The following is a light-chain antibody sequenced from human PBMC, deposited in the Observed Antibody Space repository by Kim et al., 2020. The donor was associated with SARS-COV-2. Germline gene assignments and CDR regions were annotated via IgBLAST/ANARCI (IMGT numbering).Light chain of an antibody. CDR3: SSYTSSSTL. CDR1: SSDVGGYNY. Sequence: QSALTQPASVSGSPGQSITISCTGTSSDVGGYNYVSWYQQHPGKAPKLMIYDVSKRPSGVSNRFSCSKSGNTASLTISGLQAEDEADYYCSSYTSSSTLFGGGTQLTVL. V-gene: IGLV2-14*01. J-gene: IGLJ2*01. CDR2: DVS.